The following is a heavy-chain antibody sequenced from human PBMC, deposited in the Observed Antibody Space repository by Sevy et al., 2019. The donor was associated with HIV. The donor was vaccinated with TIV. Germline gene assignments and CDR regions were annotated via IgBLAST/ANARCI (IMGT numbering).Heavy chain of an antibody. V-gene: IGHV3-30-3*01. CDR1: GFTFSSYS. J-gene: IGHJ1*01. D-gene: IGHD1-1*01. Sequence: GGSLRLSCATSGFTFSSYSMHWVRQAPGKGLEWVATISYDGSNKHYVDSVKGRFTISRDNFKNSLSLQMNSLRAEDTAMYYCALERLSSDVAEYFQNWGQGTLVTVSS. CDR3: ALERLSSDVAEYFQN. CDR2: ISYDGSNK.